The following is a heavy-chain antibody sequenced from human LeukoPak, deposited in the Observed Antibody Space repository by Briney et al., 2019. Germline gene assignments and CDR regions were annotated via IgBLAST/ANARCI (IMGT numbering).Heavy chain of an antibody. J-gene: IGHJ4*02. V-gene: IGHV3-23*01. CDR1: GFTFNNYA. Sequence: GGSLRLSCTASGFTFNNYAMYWVRQAPRKGLEWVAGIFGSGGSAHYADSVKGRFTISRDNSKNTVYLQMDSLRGEDTALYYCTKTTSGYSSGQYPGWPADHSGQGALVTVSS. CDR3: TKTTSGYSSGQYPGWPADH. D-gene: IGHD6-25*01. CDR2: IFGSGGSA.